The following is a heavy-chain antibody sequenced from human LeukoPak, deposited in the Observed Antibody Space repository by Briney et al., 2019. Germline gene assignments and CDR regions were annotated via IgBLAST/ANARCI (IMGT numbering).Heavy chain of an antibody. V-gene: IGHV4-34*01. CDR3: ARQRYYYDSSGYYYPPYYYYYYMDV. Sequence: SETLSLTCAVYGGSFSGYYWSWIRQPPGKGLEWIGSIYYSGSSFDNPALKSRVTISVDTSKNQFSLKLSSVTAADTAVYYCARQRYYYDSSGYYYPPYYYYYYMDVWGKGTTVTISS. D-gene: IGHD3-22*01. CDR1: GGSFSGYY. CDR2: IYYSGSS. J-gene: IGHJ6*03.